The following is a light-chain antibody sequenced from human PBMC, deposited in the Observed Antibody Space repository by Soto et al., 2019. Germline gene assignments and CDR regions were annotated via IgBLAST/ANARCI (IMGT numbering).Light chain of an antibody. J-gene: IGKJ5*01. Sequence: DIQMTQSPATLSASVGDRVTITCRASQSISSRLAWYQQKSGKAPKLLIFKASSLESGVPSRFSGSGSGTEFTLTISSLQPDDFATYYCQQYNSYPMTFGQGTRLEI. V-gene: IGKV1-5*03. CDR1: QSISSR. CDR3: QQYNSYPMT. CDR2: KAS.